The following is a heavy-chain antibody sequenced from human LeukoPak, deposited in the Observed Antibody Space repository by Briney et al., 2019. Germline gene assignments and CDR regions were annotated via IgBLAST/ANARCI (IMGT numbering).Heavy chain of an antibody. CDR3: LSYDNSGYYYRNY. CDR2: VRTKGNGYAT. J-gene: IGHJ4*02. Sequence: GGSLRLSCAASGFTFSGSAIRWVRQASGKGLEWVGRVRTKGNGYATQYAAPVKGRFTISRDDSKNTAYLQMNSLKTEDTAVYFCLSYDNSGYYYRNYWGQGTLVTVSS. D-gene: IGHD3-22*01. CDR1: GFTFSGSA. V-gene: IGHV3-73*01.